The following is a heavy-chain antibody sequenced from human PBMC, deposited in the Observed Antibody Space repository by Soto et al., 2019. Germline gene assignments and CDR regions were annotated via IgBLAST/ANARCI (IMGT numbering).Heavy chain of an antibody. CDR1: GYTFTSYG. D-gene: IGHD1-1*01. J-gene: IGHJ4*02. CDR3: AISKWNPQFDY. CDR2: ISAYNGNT. V-gene: IGHV1-18*01. Sequence: QVKLVQSGAEVKKPGASVKVSCKASGYTFTSYGISWVRQAPGQGLEWMGWISAYNGNTNYAQKLQGRVTMTTDTSTSTDYMELRSLRSDDTAVYYCAISKWNPQFDYWGQGTLVTVSS.